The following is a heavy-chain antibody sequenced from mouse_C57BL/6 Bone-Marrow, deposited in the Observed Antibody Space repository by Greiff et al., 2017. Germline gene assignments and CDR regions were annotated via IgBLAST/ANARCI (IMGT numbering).Heavy chain of an antibody. CDR2: IYPGDGDT. D-gene: IGHD1-1*01. CDR1: GYAFSSSW. V-gene: IGHV1-82*01. CDR3: ARRGDYYGSSWYFDV. J-gene: IGHJ1*03. Sequence: VQLQQSGPELVKPGASVKISCKASGYAFSSSWMNWVKQRPGKGLEWIGRIYPGDGDTNYNGKFKGKATLTADKSSSTAYMQLSSLTSEDSAVYFCARRGDYYGSSWYFDVWGTGTTVTVSS.